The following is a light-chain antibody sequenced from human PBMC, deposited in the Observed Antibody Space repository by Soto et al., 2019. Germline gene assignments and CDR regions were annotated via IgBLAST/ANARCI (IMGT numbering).Light chain of an antibody. CDR3: QQYNSYWT. CDR2: KAS. V-gene: IGKV1-5*03. J-gene: IGKJ1*01. Sequence: DNQMTKSPSTLSAYVGDRVTITCRASQSISSWLAWYQQKPGKAPKLLIYKASSLESGVPSRFSGSGSGTEFTLTISSLQPDDFATYYCQQYNSYWTFGQGTKVDI. CDR1: QSISSW.